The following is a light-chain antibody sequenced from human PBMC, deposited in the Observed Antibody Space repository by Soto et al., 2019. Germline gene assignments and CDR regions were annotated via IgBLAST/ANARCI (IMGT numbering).Light chain of an antibody. CDR1: QAIGSY. Sequence: DIQLTQSPSLLSASVGDRVTITCRASQAIGSYLAWFQQRPGRAPNLLMYAASTSQSGVPSRFRRSGSGTELTLTINGLQPEDFGSYYCQQLKSFPYTFGQGTKLEIK. CDR2: AAS. V-gene: IGKV1-9*01. CDR3: QQLKSFPYT. J-gene: IGKJ2*01.